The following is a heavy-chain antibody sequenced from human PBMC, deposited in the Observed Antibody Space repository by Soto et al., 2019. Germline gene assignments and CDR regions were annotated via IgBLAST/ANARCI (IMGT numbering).Heavy chain of an antibody. CDR1: GGSISSSSYY. CDR2: IYYSGST. V-gene: IGHV4-39*01. CDR3: ARHERVTIFGVVISYWYFDL. D-gene: IGHD3-3*01. Sequence: PSETLSLTCTVSGGSISSSSYYWGWIRQPPGKGLEWIGSIYYSGSTYYNPSLKSRVTMSVDTSKNQFSLKLRYVTAADTAVYYCARHERVTIFGVVISYWYFDLWGRGTPTTVSS. J-gene: IGHJ2*01.